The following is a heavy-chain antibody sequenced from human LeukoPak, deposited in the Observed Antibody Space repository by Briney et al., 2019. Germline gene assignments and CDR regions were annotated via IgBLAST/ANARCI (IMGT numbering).Heavy chain of an antibody. CDR2: IIPIFGTA. Sequence: SVKVSCKASGGTFSSYAISWVRQAPGQGLEWMGGIIPIFGTANYAQKFQGRVMITADESTSTAYMELGSLRSEDTAVYYCARDSGGYSSSWYHYYYGMDVWGQGTTVTVSS. J-gene: IGHJ6*02. CDR1: GGTFSSYA. CDR3: ARDSGGYSSSWYHYYYGMDV. V-gene: IGHV1-69*01. D-gene: IGHD6-13*01.